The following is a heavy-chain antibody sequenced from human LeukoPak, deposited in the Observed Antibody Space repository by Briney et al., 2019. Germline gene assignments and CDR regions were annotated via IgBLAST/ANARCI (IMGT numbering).Heavy chain of an antibody. CDR1: GYTFTSYG. J-gene: IGHJ5*02. Sequence: ASVKVSCKASGYTFTSYGISWVRQAPGQGLEWMGWISAYNGNTNYAQKLQGRVTMTTDTSTSTAYMELRSLRPDDTAVYYCARDLGDILTGYSSGWFDPWGQGTLVTVSS. V-gene: IGHV1-18*01. CDR2: ISAYNGNT. D-gene: IGHD3-9*01. CDR3: ARDLGDILTGYSSGWFDP.